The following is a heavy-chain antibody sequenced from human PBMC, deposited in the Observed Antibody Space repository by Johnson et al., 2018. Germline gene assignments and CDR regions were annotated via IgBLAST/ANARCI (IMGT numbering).Heavy chain of an antibody. D-gene: IGHD1-1*01. Sequence: VQLVQSGGGVVQPGRSLRLSCAASGFTFSSYALSWVRQAPGKGLEWVSGISGSGGSTYYTDSVKGRFTISRDNSKNTLYLQMNSLRAEETAVYYCPKVPARGTRDDYYDMDVWGKGTTVTVA. CDR3: PKVPARGTRDDYYDMDV. V-gene: IGHV3-23*04. CDR1: GFTFSSYA. J-gene: IGHJ6*04. CDR2: ISGSGGST.